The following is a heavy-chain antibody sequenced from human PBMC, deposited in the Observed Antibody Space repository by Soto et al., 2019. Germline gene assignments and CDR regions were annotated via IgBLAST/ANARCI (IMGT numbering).Heavy chain of an antibody. Sequence: PSETLSFTCAVYGGSFSGYYWSWIRQPPGKGLEWIGYIYYSGPSRYNPSLESRVTISIDSSKNQVSLTLTSVTAADTAVYYCARGYSHYAHWGRGTLVTVSS. CDR1: GGSFSGYY. V-gene: IGHV4-34*11. CDR3: ARGYSHYAH. CDR2: IYYSGPS. J-gene: IGHJ4*02. D-gene: IGHD4-4*01.